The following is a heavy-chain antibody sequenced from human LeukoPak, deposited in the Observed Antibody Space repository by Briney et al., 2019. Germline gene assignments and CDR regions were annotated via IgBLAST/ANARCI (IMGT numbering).Heavy chain of an antibody. J-gene: IGHJ4*02. CDR3: AKRVPYSSSSVYFDY. CDR1: GFTFSNYG. Sequence: QSGGSLRLSCAASGFTFSNYGMSWVRQAPGKGLEWVSAISDDGRSTYYADSVKGRFTISKDNSKKTLSLQMNNLRAEDTAVYYCAKRVPYSSSSVYFDYWGQGTLVTVSS. CDR2: ISDDGRST. D-gene: IGHD6-6*01. V-gene: IGHV3-23*01.